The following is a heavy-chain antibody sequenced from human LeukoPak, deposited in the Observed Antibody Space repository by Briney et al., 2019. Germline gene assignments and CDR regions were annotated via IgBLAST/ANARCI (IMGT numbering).Heavy chain of an antibody. J-gene: IGHJ6*02. V-gene: IGHV4-38-2*02. Sequence: SETLSLTCTVSGYPISSGYYWGWIRQHPGKGLECIGGIYHRGSTYYNPSLKSRVTISVDTSKNQFSLKLNSVTAADTAVYYCARGNGSGSYARPYYYGMDVWGQGTTDTVSS. CDR2: IYHRGST. CDR3: ARGNGSGSYARPYYYGMDV. D-gene: IGHD3-10*01. CDR1: GYPISSGYY.